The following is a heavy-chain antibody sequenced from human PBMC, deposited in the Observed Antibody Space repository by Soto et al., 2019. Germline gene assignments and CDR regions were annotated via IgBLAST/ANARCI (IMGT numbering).Heavy chain of an antibody. V-gene: IGHV1-69*02. CDR2: IIPMLGMA. CDR3: TIGSWSGEVFDI. J-gene: IGHJ3*02. Sequence: QVQLVQSGAEVKKPGSSVKVSCKDSGGTFSTDSMFWVRQAPGQGLEWMGRIIPMLGMANHAPRFQDRVTITADKSTATAHMELSSLRSEVTALYYCTIGSWSGEVFDIWGQGTMVTVSS. D-gene: IGHD2-21*01. CDR1: GGTFSTDS.